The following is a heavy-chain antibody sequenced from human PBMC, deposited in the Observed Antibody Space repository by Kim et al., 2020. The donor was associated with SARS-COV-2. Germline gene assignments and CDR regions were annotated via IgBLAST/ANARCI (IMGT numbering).Heavy chain of an antibody. Sequence: GGSLRLSCAASGFTFSNAWMSWVRQAPGKGLEWFGRIKTKTSGETTDYAAPVKGRFTISRDDSKNMLYLQMNSLKIEDTAVYYCTTYEVWGQGTLVTVSS. CDR1: GFTFSNAW. V-gene: IGHV3-15*01. J-gene: IGHJ4*02. CDR3: TTYEV. D-gene: IGHD3-3*01. CDR2: IKTKTSGETT.